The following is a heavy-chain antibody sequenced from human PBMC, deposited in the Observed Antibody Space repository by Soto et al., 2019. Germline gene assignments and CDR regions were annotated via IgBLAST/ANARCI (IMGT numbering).Heavy chain of an antibody. Sequence: SSETLSLTCAVSGGSISSGGYSWSWIRQPPGKGLEWIGYIYHSGSTYYNPSLKSRVTISVDSSKNQFSLKLTSVTAADTAVYYCATWSYSDLFYFGSWGQGTLVTRLL. CDR3: ATWSYSDLFYFGS. V-gene: IGHV4-30-2*01. CDR1: GGSISSGGYS. D-gene: IGHD4-17*01. CDR2: IYHSGST. J-gene: IGHJ4*02.